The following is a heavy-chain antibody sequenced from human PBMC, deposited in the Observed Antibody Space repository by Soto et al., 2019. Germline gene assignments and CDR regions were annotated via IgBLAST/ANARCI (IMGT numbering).Heavy chain of an antibody. J-gene: IGHJ4*01. V-gene: IGHV4-4*02. D-gene: IGHD6-13*01. CDR1: GDSIIGTHW. Sequence: SETLSLTCAVSGDSIIGTHWWSWVRRPPGKGLEFIGETHHSRGTNYNPSLRSRVTMSLDKSKNQLSLILYSVTAADTGVYYCARYSAASVTYYFDYWGQGTLVTVSS. CDR3: ARYSAASVTYYFDY. CDR2: THHSRGT.